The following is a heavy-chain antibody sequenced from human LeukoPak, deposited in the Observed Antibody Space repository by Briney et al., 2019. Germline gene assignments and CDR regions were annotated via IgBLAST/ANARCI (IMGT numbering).Heavy chain of an antibody. CDR1: GGSISSSIYH. V-gene: IGHV4-39*07. CDR2: IYYSGST. CDR3: ARALTGYSRYYFDY. J-gene: IGHJ4*02. D-gene: IGHD1-26*01. Sequence: SETLSLTCTVSGGSISSSIYHWAWIRQPPGKGLEWIGSIYYSGSTNYNPSLKSRVTISVDTSKNQFSLKLSSVTAADTAVYYCARALTGYSRYYFDYWGQGALVTVSS.